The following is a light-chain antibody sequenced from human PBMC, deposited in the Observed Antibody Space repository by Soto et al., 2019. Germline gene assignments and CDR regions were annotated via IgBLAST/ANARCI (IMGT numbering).Light chain of an antibody. CDR1: QSVSSN. CDR3: QQYNNWPPWT. Sequence: EIVMTQSPATLSVSPGERATLSCRASQSVSSNLAWYQQKPGQAPRLLIYGPSTRASGIPARFSGSRSGTDFTLTISSLQSEDFAVYYCQQYNNWPPWTFGQGTKVEIK. CDR2: GPS. V-gene: IGKV3-15*01. J-gene: IGKJ1*01.